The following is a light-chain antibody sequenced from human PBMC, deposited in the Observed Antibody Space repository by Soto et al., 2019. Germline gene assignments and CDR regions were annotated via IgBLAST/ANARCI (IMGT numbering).Light chain of an antibody. CDR3: QQYGSSPLIS. CDR2: GAS. Sequence: VLTQSPGTLSLSPGESATLSCRASQTVSITYLTWYQQKHGQAPRLLIFGASKRDTGIPDRVSGSGSGRDFTLTISGLEPEDFAVYYCQQYGSSPLISFGQGTRLEIK. J-gene: IGKJ5*01. V-gene: IGKV3-20*01. CDR1: QTVSITY.